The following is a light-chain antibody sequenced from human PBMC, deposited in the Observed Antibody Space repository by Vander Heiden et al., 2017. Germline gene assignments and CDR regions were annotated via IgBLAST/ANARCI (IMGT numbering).Light chain of an antibody. Sequence: EIVMTQSPATLSVSPGERATLSCRASQSVSSNLAWYQQKPGQAPRLLIYGASTRATGIKARFSGSGDGTEFTLTISSRQSEDFAVYYCQQENNGHPHYTFGQGTKLEIK. CDR3: QQENNGHPHYT. V-gene: IGKV3-15*01. CDR2: GAS. J-gene: IGKJ2*01. CDR1: QSVSSN.